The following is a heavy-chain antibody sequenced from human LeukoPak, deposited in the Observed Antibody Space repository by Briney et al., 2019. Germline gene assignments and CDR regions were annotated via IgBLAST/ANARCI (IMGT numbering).Heavy chain of an antibody. CDR1: GGSITSGSYY. CDR3: ASGSGLI. CDR2: IYTSGST. Sequence: PSQTLSLTCTVSGGSITSGSYYWSCIRQPAGKGLEWIGRIYTSGSTTYNPSLKSRVTISLDTSKNQFSLRLSSVTAADTAVYYYASGSGLIWGQGTMVAVSS. J-gene: IGHJ3*02. V-gene: IGHV4-61*02. D-gene: IGHD3-10*01.